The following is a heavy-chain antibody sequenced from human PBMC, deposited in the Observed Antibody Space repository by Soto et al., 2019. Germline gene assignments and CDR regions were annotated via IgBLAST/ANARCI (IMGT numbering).Heavy chain of an antibody. CDR1: GYTFTSYA. V-gene: IGHV1-3*01. D-gene: IGHD2-21*02. Sequence: GASVKVSCKASGYTFTSYAMHWVRQAPGQRLEWMGWINAGNGNTKYPQKFQGRVTITRDTSASTAYMELSSLRSEDTAVYYCARDLLPLTVVVTAIPGYWGQGTLVTVSS. J-gene: IGHJ4*02. CDR2: INAGNGNT. CDR3: ARDLLPLTVVVTAIPGY.